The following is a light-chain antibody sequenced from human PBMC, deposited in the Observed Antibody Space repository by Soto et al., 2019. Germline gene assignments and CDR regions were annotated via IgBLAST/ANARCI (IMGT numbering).Light chain of an antibody. CDR1: SSDVGGYNY. CDR2: EVT. CDR3: SSYTSGSTYWV. J-gene: IGLJ3*02. Sequence: QSALTQPASVSGSPGQSITISCTGTSSDVGGYNYVSWYQQHPGKTPKLMIYEVTSRPSGVSNRFSGSKSGNTASLTISGLQAEDEGDYYCSSYTSGSTYWVFGGGTKLTVL. V-gene: IGLV2-14*01.